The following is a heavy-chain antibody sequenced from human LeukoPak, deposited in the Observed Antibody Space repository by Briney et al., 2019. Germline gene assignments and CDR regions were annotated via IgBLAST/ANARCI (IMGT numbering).Heavy chain of an antibody. Sequence: PGGSLRLSCAASGFTFSSHSMNWVRQAPGKGLEWVSYISSSSSARYYADSVKGRFTISRDDARNSLYLQMNSLRAEDTAVYYCAKEQVVSPPWVSYFDYWGQGTLVTVSS. CDR2: ISSSSSAR. J-gene: IGHJ4*02. CDR3: AKEQVVSPPWVSYFDY. CDR1: GFTFSSHS. V-gene: IGHV3-48*01. D-gene: IGHD1-26*01.